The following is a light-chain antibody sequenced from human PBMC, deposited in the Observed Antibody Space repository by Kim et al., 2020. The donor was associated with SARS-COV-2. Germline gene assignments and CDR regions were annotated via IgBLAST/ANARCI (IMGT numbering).Light chain of an antibody. CDR3: QQCYNTPLCS. CDR2: GAS. J-gene: IGKJ2*02. Sequence: SASVDRVTITCRASQNIRSSLNWYQQKPGKGPKVLIYGASSLESGVPSRFSGSGSGTDFTLTISSLQPEDFATYYCQQCYNTPLCSFGQGTKLEI. V-gene: IGKV1-39*01. CDR1: QNIRSS.